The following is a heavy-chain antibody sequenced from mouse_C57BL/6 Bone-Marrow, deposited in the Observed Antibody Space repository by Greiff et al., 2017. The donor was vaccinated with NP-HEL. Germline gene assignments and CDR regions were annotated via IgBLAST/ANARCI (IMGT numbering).Heavy chain of an antibody. CDR3: AREYGKGFAY. CDR2: INPNNGGT. J-gene: IGHJ3*01. V-gene: IGHV1-26*01. Sequence: VQLQQSGPELVKPGASVKISCKASGYTLTDYYMNWVKQSHGKSLEWIGDINPNNGGTSHNQKLKGKAKLTVDKSSSTAYMELRSLTSEDSAVYYGAREYGKGFAYWGQGTLVTVSA. CDR1: GYTLTDYY. D-gene: IGHD2-10*02.